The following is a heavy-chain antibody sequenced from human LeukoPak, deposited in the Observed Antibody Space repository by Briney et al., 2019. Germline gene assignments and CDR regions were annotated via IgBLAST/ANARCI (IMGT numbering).Heavy chain of an antibody. CDR3: VRGYSFGPYGMDV. Sequence: GGSLRLPCAASGFTFNIYAIHWLRKAPGKGLEWVAHISYGGNNKYYADSVKGRFTIARDNSKNTLYLQMSSLRAEDTAVYFCVRGYSFGPYGMDVWGQGTTVSVSS. D-gene: IGHD2-15*01. J-gene: IGHJ6*02. V-gene: IGHV3-30*14. CDR1: GFTFNIYA. CDR2: ISYGGNNK.